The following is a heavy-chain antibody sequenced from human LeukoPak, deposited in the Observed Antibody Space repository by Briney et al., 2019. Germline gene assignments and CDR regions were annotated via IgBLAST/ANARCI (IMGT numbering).Heavy chain of an antibody. V-gene: IGHV3-23*01. J-gene: IGHJ4*02. Sequence: GGSLRLSCAASEFDFSGHAMTWVRQAPGKGLEWVSAISISGSKTYYADSVKGRFTISRDNSKNTLYLQMNSLRAEDTAVYYCANHLLNWGQGTLVTVSS. CDR1: EFDFSGHA. CDR2: ISISGSKT. D-gene: IGHD2/OR15-2a*01. CDR3: ANHLLN.